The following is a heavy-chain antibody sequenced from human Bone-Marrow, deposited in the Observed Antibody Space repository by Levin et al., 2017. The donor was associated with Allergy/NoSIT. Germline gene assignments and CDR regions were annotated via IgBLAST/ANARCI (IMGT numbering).Heavy chain of an antibody. CDR3: AADLTASGTYALDV. CDR2: IYYTGNT. D-gene: IGHD1-26*01. J-gene: IGHJ6*02. V-gene: IGHV4-61*01. Sequence: GSLRLSCTVSGGSVSSGRYYWSWIRQPPGTGLEWIGYIYYTGNTNYNPSLKSRVTMSVDTSKNQFSLRLNSVTAADTAVYYCAADLTASGTYALDVWGRGSTVTVSS. CDR1: GGSVSSGRYY.